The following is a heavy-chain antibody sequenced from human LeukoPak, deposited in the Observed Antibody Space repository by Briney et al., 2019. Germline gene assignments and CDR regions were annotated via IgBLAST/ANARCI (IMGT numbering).Heavy chain of an antibody. J-gene: IGHJ4*02. Sequence: SETLSLTCTVSGGSISSGDYYWTWIRQPPGKGLEWIGYIYYSGSTYYSPSLKSRATISVGTSKNEFSLRLRSATAADTAVYYCARGLGSSWYGDWGQGTLVTVSS. V-gene: IGHV4-30-4*01. CDR3: ARGLGSSWYGD. CDR1: GGSISSGDYY. CDR2: IYYSGST. D-gene: IGHD6-13*01.